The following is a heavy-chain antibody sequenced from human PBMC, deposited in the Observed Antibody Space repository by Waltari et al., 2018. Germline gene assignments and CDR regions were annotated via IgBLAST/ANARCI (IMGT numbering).Heavy chain of an antibody. D-gene: IGHD3-16*01. CDR3: AGGGVRLWIDD. V-gene: IGHV4-30-4*08. CDR1: GGSISSGDYY. Sequence: QVQLQESGPGLVKPSQTLSLTCTVSGGSISSGDYYWSWIRQPPGKGLEWIGYNYYRGTTYYNPSVKSRVTISVYTSKNQVCLKLSCVTAADTAVYYCAGGGVRLWIDDWGQGTLVTVSS. CDR2: NYYRGTT. J-gene: IGHJ4*02.